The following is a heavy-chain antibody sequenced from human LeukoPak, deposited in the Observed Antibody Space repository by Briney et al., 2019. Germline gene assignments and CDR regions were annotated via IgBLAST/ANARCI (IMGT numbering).Heavy chain of an antibody. V-gene: IGHV1-2*02. CDR1: GYTFTGYY. J-gene: IGHJ4*02. CDR3: ARVDLDGSGSYDY. Sequence: AASVKVSCKASGYTFTGYYMHWVRQAPGQGLEWMGWINPNSGGTNYAQKFQGRVTMTRDTSISTAYMELSRLRSDDTAVYYCARVDLDGSGSYDYWGQGTLVTVSS. CDR2: INPNSGGT. D-gene: IGHD3-10*01.